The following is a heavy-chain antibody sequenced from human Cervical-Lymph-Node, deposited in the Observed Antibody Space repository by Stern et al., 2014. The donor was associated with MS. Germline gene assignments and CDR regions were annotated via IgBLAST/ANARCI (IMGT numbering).Heavy chain of an antibody. CDR3: ARDIVTRGY. J-gene: IGHJ4*02. Sequence: EVHLVESGGGLVQPGGSLRLSCAASGFTFSTYSMNWVRQAPGKGLEWISYITSSSSNIYYADSVKGRFTISRDNANNSLFLQMNSLRAEDTAVYYCARDIVTRGYWGQGTLVTVSS. CDR2: ITSSSSNI. CDR1: GFTFSTYS. V-gene: IGHV3-48*01. D-gene: IGHD2/OR15-2a*01.